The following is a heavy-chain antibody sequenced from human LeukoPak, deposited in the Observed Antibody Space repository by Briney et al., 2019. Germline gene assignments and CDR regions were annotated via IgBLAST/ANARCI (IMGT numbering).Heavy chain of an antibody. J-gene: IGHJ6*02. CDR3: ARPNLSGSYNYGMDV. Sequence: NPSETLSLTCTVSGGSISSTSYYWGWIRQPPGKGLEWIGSRTIYYSGSTYYNPSLKSRVTISVDTSKNQFSLKLSSVTAADTAVYYCARPNLSGSYNYGMDVWGQGTTVIVSS. D-gene: IGHD1-26*01. V-gene: IGHV4-39*01. CDR1: GGSISSTSYY. CDR2: RTIYYSGST.